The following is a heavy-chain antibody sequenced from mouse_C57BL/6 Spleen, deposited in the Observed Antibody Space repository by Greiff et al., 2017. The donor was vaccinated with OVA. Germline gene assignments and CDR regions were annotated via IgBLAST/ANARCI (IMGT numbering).Heavy chain of an antibody. Sequence: VKVVESGPGLVQPSQSLSITCTVSGFSLTSYGVHWVRQSPGKGLEWLGVIWSGGSTDYNAAFISRLSISKDNSKSQVFFKMNSLQADDTAIYYCARNLGYYYGSSYDYYAMDYWGQGTSVTVSS. J-gene: IGHJ4*01. CDR2: IWSGGST. V-gene: IGHV2-2*01. D-gene: IGHD1-1*01. CDR3: ARNLGYYYGSSYDYYAMDY. CDR1: GFSLTSYG.